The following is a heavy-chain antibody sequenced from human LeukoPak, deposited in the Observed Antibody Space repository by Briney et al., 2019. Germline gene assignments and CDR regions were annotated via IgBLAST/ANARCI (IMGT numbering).Heavy chain of an antibody. Sequence: SETLSLTCTVSGGSISSYYWSWIRQPPGKGLEWIGYIYYSGSTNYNPSLKSRVTISVDTSKNQFSLKLSSVTAADTAVYYCARDGSAAAGKGEINWFDPWGQGTLVTVSS. J-gene: IGHJ5*02. CDR2: IYYSGST. CDR1: GGSISSYY. CDR3: ARDGSAAAGKGEINWFDP. D-gene: IGHD6-13*01. V-gene: IGHV4-59*01.